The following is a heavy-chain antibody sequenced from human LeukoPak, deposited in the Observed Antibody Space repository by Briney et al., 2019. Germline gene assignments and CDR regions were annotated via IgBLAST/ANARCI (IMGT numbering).Heavy chain of an antibody. J-gene: IGHJ4*02. D-gene: IGHD6-13*01. CDR2: IGVRTGQT. CDR3: VRDNSGLAGVSLDL. CDR1: GCMSVSRG. V-gene: IGHV1-18*01. Sequence: ASVKVSCKASGCMSVSRGFTWVRQAPGQGLEWMGWIGVRTGQTQFAQQFRDRFTMTTNTSTTTAFMELKSLRPDDTAVYYCVRDNSGLAGVSLDLWGQGTQVIVSS.